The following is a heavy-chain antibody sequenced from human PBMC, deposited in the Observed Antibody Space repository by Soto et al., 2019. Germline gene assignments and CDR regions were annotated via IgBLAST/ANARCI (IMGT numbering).Heavy chain of an antibody. CDR1: GYTFTSYY. CDR3: ARDMVQSNGMDV. Sequence: DSVKVSCKASGYTFTSYYMHCVRQAPGQGLEWMGIINPSGGNTSYAQKFQGRVTMTRDTSTSTVYMELSSLRSEDTAVYYCARDMVQSNGMDVWGQGPTVTVAS. CDR2: INPSGGNT. V-gene: IGHV1-46*01. D-gene: IGHD1-1*01. J-gene: IGHJ6*02.